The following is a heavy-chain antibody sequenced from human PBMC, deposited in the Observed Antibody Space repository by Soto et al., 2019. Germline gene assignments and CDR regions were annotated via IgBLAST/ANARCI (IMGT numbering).Heavy chain of an antibody. V-gene: IGHV1-8*01. J-gene: IGHJ5*02. CDR3: ARIASSGSLNWFDP. Sequence: GASVKVSCKASGYTFTNYEINWVRQATGQGLERMGWMNPGSGNTGYAHKFQGRVTMTRNISISTAYMELSRLGSDDTAIYYCARIASSGSLNWFDPWGQGTPVTVSS. D-gene: IGHD3-10*01. CDR1: GYTFTNYE. CDR2: MNPGSGNT.